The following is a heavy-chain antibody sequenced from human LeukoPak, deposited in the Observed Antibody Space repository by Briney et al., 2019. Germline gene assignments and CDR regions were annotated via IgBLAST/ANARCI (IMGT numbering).Heavy chain of an antibody. CDR2: INHSGST. CDR1: GGSFSGYY. Sequence: PSETLSLTCAVYGGSFSGYYWSWIRQPPGKGLEWIGEINHSGSTNYNPSLKSRVTISVDTSKNQFSLKLSSVTAADTAVYYCARGLGYGSGSYSFGYYYGMDVWGKGTTVTVSS. CDR3: ARGLGYGSGSYSFGYYYGMDV. J-gene: IGHJ6*04. D-gene: IGHD3-10*01. V-gene: IGHV4-34*01.